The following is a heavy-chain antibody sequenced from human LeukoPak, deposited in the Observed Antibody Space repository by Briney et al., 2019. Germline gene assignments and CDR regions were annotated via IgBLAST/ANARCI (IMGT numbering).Heavy chain of an antibody. CDR1: GGSMSTYY. CDR3: ARSSRGLGYDFPFDY. CDR2: IYHSGST. Sequence: SETLTLTCTVSGGSMSTYYWTWIRQSPGKGLEWMGYIYHSGSTKYNPSLESRVTISVDTSKNQFSLKLRSATAADTAVYYCARSSRGLGYDFPFDYWGQGTLVTVAS. J-gene: IGHJ4*02. D-gene: IGHD3-3*01. V-gene: IGHV4-59*01.